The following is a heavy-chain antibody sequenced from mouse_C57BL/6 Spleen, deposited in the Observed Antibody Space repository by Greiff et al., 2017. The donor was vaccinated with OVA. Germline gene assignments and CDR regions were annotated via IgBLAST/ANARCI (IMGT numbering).Heavy chain of an antibody. CDR1: GFSLTSYG. J-gene: IGHJ4*01. Sequence: QVQLQQSGPGLVQPSQSLSITCTVSGFSLTSYGVHWVRQSPGKGLEWLGVIWRGGSTDYNAAFMSRLSITKDNSTSQVFFKMNSLQADDTAIYYCAKNPPDGSYAMDYWGQGTSVTVSS. CDR2: IWRGGST. V-gene: IGHV2-5*01. D-gene: IGHD2-3*01. CDR3: AKNPPDGSYAMDY.